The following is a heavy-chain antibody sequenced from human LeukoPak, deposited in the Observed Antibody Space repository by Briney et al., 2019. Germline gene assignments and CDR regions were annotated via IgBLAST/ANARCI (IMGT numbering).Heavy chain of an antibody. CDR3: ARVRWELLLIDY. Sequence: GGSLRLSCAASGFTFSSYAMHWVRQAPGKGLEGVAVISYDGSNKYYADSVKGRFTISRDNSKNTLYLQMNSLRAEDTAVYYCARVRWELLLIDYWGQGTLVTVSS. CDR2: ISYDGSNK. J-gene: IGHJ4*02. V-gene: IGHV3-30-3*01. CDR1: GFTFSSYA. D-gene: IGHD2-15*01.